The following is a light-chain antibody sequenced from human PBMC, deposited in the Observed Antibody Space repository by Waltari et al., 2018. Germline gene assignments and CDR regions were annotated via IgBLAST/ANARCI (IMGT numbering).Light chain of an antibody. J-gene: IGLJ3*02. CDR2: RNN. Sequence: QAGLTQPPSMSKDLRQTATLTCTGNSNNVGYQGAAWLQQHQGHPPKLLSYRNNDRPSGISERFSASRSGNTASLTITGLQPEDEADYYCSAWDSSLSAWVLGGGTKLTVL. CDR1: SNNVGYQG. V-gene: IGLV10-54*01. CDR3: SAWDSSLSAWV.